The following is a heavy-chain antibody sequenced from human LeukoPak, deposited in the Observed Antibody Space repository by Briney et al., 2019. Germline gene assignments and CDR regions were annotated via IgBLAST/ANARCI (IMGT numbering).Heavy chain of an antibody. J-gene: IGHJ4*02. V-gene: IGHV4-61*02. CDR2: IYTSGST. CDR3: ARARYGSGTYYFDY. D-gene: IGHD3-10*01. CDR1: GGSISGNYY. Sequence: NPSETLSLTCTVSGGSISGNYYWSWIRQPAGKGLEWIGRIYTSGSTNYNPSLKSRVTISVDTSKNQFSLKLSSVTAADTAVYYCARARYGSGTYYFDYWGQGTLVTVSS.